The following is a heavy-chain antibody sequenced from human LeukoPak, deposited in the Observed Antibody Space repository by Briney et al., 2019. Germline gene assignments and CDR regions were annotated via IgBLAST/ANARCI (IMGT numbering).Heavy chain of an antibody. CDR1: GFTFSSYA. V-gene: IGHV3-23*01. J-gene: IGHJ6*02. D-gene: IGHD6-13*01. CDR2: ISGSGGST. Sequence: GGSPRLSCAASGFTFSSYAMSWVRQAPGKGLEWVSAISGSGGSTYYADSVKGRFTISRDNSKDTLYLQMNSLRAEDTAVYYCANFGAAAADYYYYGMDVWGQGTTVTVSS. CDR3: ANFGAAAADYYYYGMDV.